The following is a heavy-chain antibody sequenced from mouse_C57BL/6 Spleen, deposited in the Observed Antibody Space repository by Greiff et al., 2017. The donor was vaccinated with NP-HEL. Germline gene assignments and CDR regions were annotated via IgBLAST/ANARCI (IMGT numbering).Heavy chain of an antibody. CDR2: INPNNGGT. CDR3: ARGIYYDYGDAMDY. V-gene: IGHV1-26*01. J-gene: IGHJ4*01. D-gene: IGHD2-4*01. Sequence: EVQLQQSGPELVKPGASVKISCKASGYTFTDYYMNWVKQSHGKSLEWIGDINPNNGGTSYNQKFKGKATLTVDKSSSTAYMELRSLTSEDSAVYYCARGIYYDYGDAMDYWGQGTSVTVSS. CDR1: GYTFTDYY.